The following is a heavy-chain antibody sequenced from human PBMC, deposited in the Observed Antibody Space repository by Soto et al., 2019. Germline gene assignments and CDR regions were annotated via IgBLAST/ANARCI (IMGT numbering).Heavy chain of an antibody. CDR1: GFYGNQHH. Sequence: EVQVVESGGGLVQPGGVLRLSWAASGFYGNQHHQNWFRQASGKGLEGVSVIYRGGEKYYADSVQGRFTTSRDISRNSLDLQMNSLRVDDTAVYYCARDRRDGDTLWGQGVVVTVSS. V-gene: IGHV3-66*01. CDR2: IYRGGEK. D-gene: IGHD5-18*01. J-gene: IGHJ4*02. CDR3: ARDRRDGDTL.